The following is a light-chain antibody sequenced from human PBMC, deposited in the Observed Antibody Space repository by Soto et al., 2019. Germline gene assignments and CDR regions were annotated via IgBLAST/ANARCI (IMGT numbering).Light chain of an antibody. CDR2: GAS. CDR3: QQYGNAPRP. V-gene: IGKV3-20*01. Sequence: EIVLMQSPGTLSLSPGKRATLSCRASQSVRSIYLAWYQHKPGQAPRLLIYGASSRATGIPDRFSGSGSGTDSTLTISRLETEVFSGYYLQQYGNAPRPFRHGTKLDIK. CDR1: QSVRSIY. J-gene: IGKJ2*01.